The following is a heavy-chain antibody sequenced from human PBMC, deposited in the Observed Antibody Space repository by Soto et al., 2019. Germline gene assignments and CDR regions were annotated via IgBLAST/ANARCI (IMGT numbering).Heavy chain of an antibody. V-gene: IGHV3-23*01. CDR2: ISGSGGTT. D-gene: IGHD3-3*01. J-gene: IGHJ6*02. CDR1: GFTFENYA. CDR3: AKDGWAIFGVPAGEYYAMDV. Sequence: GGSLRISCVASGFTFENYAMSWVRQAQGKGLEWVSAISGSGGTTYYSDSVKGRFTISRDNSKNTVYLQMNDLRVEDAAEYFCAKDGWAIFGVPAGEYYAMDVWGQGTTVTVSS.